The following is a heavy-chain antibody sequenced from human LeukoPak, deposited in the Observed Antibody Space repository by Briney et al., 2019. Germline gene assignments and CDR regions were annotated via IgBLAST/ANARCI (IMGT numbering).Heavy chain of an antibody. CDR1: GFTSSSYA. Sequence: GGSLRLSCAASGFTSSSYAMHWVRQAPGKGLEWVAVISYDGSNKYYADSVKGRFTISRDNSKNTLYRRMNSLRAEDTAVYYCARVVRSGWYLGANCDYWGQGALVTASS. J-gene: IGHJ4*02. CDR2: ISYDGSNK. V-gene: IGHV3-30-3*01. D-gene: IGHD6-19*01. CDR3: ARVVRSGWYLGANCDY.